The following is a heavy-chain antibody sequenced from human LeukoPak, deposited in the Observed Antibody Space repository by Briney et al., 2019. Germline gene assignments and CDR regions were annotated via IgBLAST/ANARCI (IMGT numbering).Heavy chain of an antibody. CDR1: GFTFSSYG. D-gene: IGHD2-2*01. J-gene: IGHJ5*02. Sequence: PGGSLRLSCAASGFTFSSYGMHWVRQAPGKGLEWVAVIWYDGSNKYYADSVKGRFTISRDNSKNTLYLQMNSLRAEDTAVYYGARSPYCSSTSCYHFNWFDPWGQGTLVTVSS. V-gene: IGHV3-33*01. CDR2: IWYDGSNK. CDR3: ARSPYCSSTSCYHFNWFDP.